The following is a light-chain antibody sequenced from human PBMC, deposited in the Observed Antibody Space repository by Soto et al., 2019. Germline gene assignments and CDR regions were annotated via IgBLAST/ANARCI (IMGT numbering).Light chain of an antibody. J-gene: IGLJ1*01. CDR3: SSYTSSSP. CDR2: EVN. Sequence: QSVLTQPASVSGSPGQSITISCTGTSSDVGGYNYVSWYQQHPGKAPKLIIYEVNNRPSGVSNRFSGSKSGNTASLTISGLQAEDEADYYCSSYTSSSPFGTGTKLTVL. V-gene: IGLV2-14*01. CDR1: SSDVGGYNY.